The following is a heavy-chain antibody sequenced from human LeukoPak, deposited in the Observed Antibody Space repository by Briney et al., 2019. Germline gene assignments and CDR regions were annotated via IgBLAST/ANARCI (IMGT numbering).Heavy chain of an antibody. J-gene: IGHJ4*02. Sequence: PSQTLSLTCTVSGGSISSGSYYWSWIRQPAGKGLEWIGRIYTSGSTNYNPSLKSRVTISVDTSKNQFSLKLSSVTAADTAVYYCARAHFWSGYYKYWGQGTLVTVSS. CDR3: ARAHFWSGYYKY. D-gene: IGHD3-3*02. CDR2: IYTSGST. V-gene: IGHV4-61*02. CDR1: GGSISSGSYY.